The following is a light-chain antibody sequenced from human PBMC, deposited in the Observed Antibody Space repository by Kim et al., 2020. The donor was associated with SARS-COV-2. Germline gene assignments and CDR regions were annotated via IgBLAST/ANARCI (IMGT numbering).Light chain of an antibody. Sequence: ESVGGRVTITCRASQSISTWLAWYQQKPGKAPKLLIYKASSLESGVPSRFSGSGSGTEFTLTISSLQPDDFATYYCQQYNSYSLTFGGGTKVDIK. V-gene: IGKV1-5*03. CDR3: QQYNSYSLT. CDR2: KAS. CDR1: QSISTW. J-gene: IGKJ4*01.